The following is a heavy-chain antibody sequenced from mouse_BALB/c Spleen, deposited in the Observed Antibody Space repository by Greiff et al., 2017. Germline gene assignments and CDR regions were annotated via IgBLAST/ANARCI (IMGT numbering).Heavy chain of an antibody. V-gene: IGHV5-17*02. J-gene: IGHJ2*01. CDR1: GFTFSSFG. Sequence: EVKLVESGGGLVQPGRSRKLSCAASGFTFSSFGMHWARQAPEKGLEWVAYISSGSSTIYYADTVKGRFTISRDNHKKPLFLQMTSLRSEDTAMYYYARGGSDYWGQGTTLTVSS. CDR3: ARGGSDY. CDR2: ISSGSSTI.